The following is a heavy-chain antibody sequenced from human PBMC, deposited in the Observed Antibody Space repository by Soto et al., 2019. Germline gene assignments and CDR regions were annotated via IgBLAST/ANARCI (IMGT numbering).Heavy chain of an antibody. CDR2: ISYDGSNK. D-gene: IGHD2-21*01. V-gene: IGHV3-30*03. J-gene: IGHJ6*02. Sequence: GGSLRLSCAASGFTFSSYGMHWVRQAPGKGLEWVAVISYDGSNKYYADSVKGRFTISRDNSKNTLYLQMNSLRAEDTAVYYCAPEIGLSDSIYSLYGMDVWGRGSTVTVSS. CDR3: APEIGLSDSIYSLYGMDV. CDR1: GFTFSSYG.